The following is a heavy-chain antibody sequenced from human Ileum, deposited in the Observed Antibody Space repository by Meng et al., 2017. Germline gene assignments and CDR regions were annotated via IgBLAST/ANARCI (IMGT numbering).Heavy chain of an antibody. CDR1: SGSRTSRGSY. CDR3: ARGTDYGDSYYFDF. Sequence: QLQLQVSGPGLLEPSETLSLTCVVSSGSRTSRGSYWGWVRQSPGKGLEWIATIYYRGTTYYNPSLKSRVTISIDTSKSQVSLEMASVVAADSGLFYCARGTDYGDSYYFDFWGPGFLVTVSS. J-gene: IGHJ4*01. V-gene: IGHV4-39*02. D-gene: IGHD4-17*01. CDR2: IYYRGTT.